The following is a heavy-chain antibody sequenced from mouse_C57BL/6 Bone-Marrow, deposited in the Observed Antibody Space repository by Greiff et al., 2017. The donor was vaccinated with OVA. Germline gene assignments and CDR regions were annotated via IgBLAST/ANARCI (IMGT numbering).Heavy chain of an antibody. J-gene: IGHJ2*01. CDR3: ARFGYYFDY. CDR1: GYTFTSYW. CDR2: FDPHSGGT. V-gene: IGHV1-72*01. Sequence: QVQLQQPGAELVKPGASVQLSCKASGYTFTSYWMHWVKQRPGRGLAWIGRFDPHSGGTKYNEKFKSKATLTVDKPSSTAYMQLSSLTSEDSAVYYCARFGYYFDYWGQGTTLTVSS. D-gene: IGHD3-1*01.